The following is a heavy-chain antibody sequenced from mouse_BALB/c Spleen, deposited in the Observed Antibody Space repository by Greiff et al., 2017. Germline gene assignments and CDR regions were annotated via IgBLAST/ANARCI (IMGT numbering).Heavy chain of an antibody. CDR3: ASYRYDVAY. D-gene: IGHD2-14*01. Sequence: QVQLKESGAELMKPGASVKISCKATGYTFSSYWIEWVKQRPGHGLEWIGEILPGSGSTNYNEKFKGKATFTADTSSNTAYMQLSSLTSEDSAVYYCASYRYDVAYWGQGTLVTVSA. V-gene: IGHV1-9*01. J-gene: IGHJ3*01. CDR2: ILPGSGST. CDR1: GYTFSSYW.